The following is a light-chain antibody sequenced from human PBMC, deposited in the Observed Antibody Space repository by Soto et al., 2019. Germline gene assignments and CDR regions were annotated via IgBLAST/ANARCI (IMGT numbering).Light chain of an antibody. J-gene: IGKJ2*01. CDR3: QQYNTYPMFT. CDR1: QSIGTW. CDR2: KAS. Sequence: DIQMTQSPSSLSASVGDRVTITCRASQSIGTWLAWYQQKPGKAPNLLIYKASTLESGVPSRFGGSGSGTDFALTISSLQPDDSATYYCQQYNTYPMFTFGQGTKVDIK. V-gene: IGKV1-5*03.